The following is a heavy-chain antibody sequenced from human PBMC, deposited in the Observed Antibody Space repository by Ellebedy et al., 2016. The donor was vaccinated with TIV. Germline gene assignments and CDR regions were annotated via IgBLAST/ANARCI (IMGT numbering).Heavy chain of an antibody. J-gene: IGHJ6*04. Sequence: AASVKVSCKASGYTFTDYYADWVRQAPGQGLGWMGWINPDTGGTDYAQKFQGRVTMTRDMSIRTAYMELSSLRFDDPAGYFCARGYNSRWYGLDVWGKGTTVIVSS. D-gene: IGHD6-13*01. CDR1: GYTFTDYY. CDR3: ARGYNSRWYGLDV. CDR2: INPDTGGT. V-gene: IGHV1-2*02.